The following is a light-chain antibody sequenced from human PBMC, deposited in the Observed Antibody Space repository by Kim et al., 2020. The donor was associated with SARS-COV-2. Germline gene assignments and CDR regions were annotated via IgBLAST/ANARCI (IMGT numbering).Light chain of an antibody. V-gene: IGLV2-14*03. J-gene: IGLJ2*01. CDR1: SSDVGAYNY. CDR2: DVD. CDR3: GSYTTSSTVI. Sequence: HPINLACTGTSSDVGAYNYVSWYQQHPGKAPNLIIYDVDRRPSGVSNRFSGSKSGNTASLTISGLQADDEADYYCGSYTTSSTVIFGGGTQLTVL.